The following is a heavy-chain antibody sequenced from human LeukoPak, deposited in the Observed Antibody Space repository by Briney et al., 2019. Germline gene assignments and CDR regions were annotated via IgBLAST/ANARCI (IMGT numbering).Heavy chain of an antibody. CDR1: GFTFSSYE. V-gene: IGHV3-48*03. CDR3: VRAKRDGYKSFDY. CDR2: ISGSGNTI. J-gene: IGHJ4*02. D-gene: IGHD5-24*01. Sequence: GGSLRLSCAASGFTFSSYEMNWVRQAPGAGLEWVSYISGSGNTIYYADSAEGRFTISRDNAKNSLYLQMTSLRAEDTAVYDGVRAKRDGYKSFDYGGQGTLVTVSS.